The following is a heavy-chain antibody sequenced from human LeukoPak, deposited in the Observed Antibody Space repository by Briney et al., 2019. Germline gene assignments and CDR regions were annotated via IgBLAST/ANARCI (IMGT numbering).Heavy chain of an antibody. D-gene: IGHD1-26*01. CDR1: GGSISSGSYY. CDR2: IYTSGST. CDR3: ARDPQGATHFDY. V-gene: IGHV4-61*02. J-gene: IGHJ4*02. Sequence: KASQTLSLTCTVSGGSISSGSYYWSWIRQPAGKGLEWIGRIYTSGSTNYNPSLKSRVTTSVDTSKNQFSLKLSSVTAADTAVYYCARDPQGATHFDYWGQGTLVTVSS.